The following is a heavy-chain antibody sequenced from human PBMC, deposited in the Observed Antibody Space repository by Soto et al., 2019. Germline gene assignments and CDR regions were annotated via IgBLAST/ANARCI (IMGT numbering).Heavy chain of an antibody. CDR3: AKGEAIIVLASRSEFFDY. Sequence: GVSLRLSCAASGFTFSRYAMSWVRQAPGKGLEWVSAISGSGGSTYYADSVKGRFTISRDNSKNTLYLQMNSLRAEDTAVYYCAKGEAIIVLASRSEFFDYWGQGTLGIVSS. J-gene: IGHJ4*02. CDR1: GFTFSRYA. CDR2: ISGSGGST. D-gene: IGHD3-22*01. V-gene: IGHV3-23*01.